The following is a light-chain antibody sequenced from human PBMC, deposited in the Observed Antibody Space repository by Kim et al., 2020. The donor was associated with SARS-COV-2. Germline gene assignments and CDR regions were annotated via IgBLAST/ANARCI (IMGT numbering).Light chain of an antibody. J-gene: IGLJ3*02. V-gene: IGLV4-69*01. CDR1: SRHSSNA. CDR2: VNSDGSR. CDR3: QTWGTGIWV. Sequence: QLVLTQSPSASASLGASVKLTCTLSSRHSSNAITWHQHQPEKAPRYLMKVNSDGSRITEDGISDRFSGSSSGAERYLTISSLQCEDEADYYCQTWGTGIWVFGGGTKLTVL.